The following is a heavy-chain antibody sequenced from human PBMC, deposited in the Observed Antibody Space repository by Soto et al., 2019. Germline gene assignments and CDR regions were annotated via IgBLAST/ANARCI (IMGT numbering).Heavy chain of an antibody. Sequence: EVQLLESGGGLVQPGGSLRLSCAASGFTFSSYAMSWVRQAPGKGLEWVSAISGSGGSTYYADSVKGRFTISRDNSKNTLYLQMNSLRAEDTAVYYCARGDYGDHGYFDLWGRGTLVTVSS. CDR3: ARGDYGDHGYFDL. D-gene: IGHD4-17*01. J-gene: IGHJ2*01. CDR2: ISGSGGST. CDR1: GFTFSSYA. V-gene: IGHV3-23*01.